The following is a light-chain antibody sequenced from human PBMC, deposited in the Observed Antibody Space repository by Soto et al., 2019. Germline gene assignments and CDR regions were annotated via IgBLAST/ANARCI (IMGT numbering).Light chain of an antibody. J-gene: IGKJ4*01. Sequence: EIVSTQSPATLSLSPGERATLSCRASQSVSSYLAWYQQKPGQAPRLLIYDASNRATGIPARFSGSGSGTDFTLTISSLEPEDFAVYYCQQRSNWPLTFGGGTKV. CDR3: QQRSNWPLT. CDR2: DAS. CDR1: QSVSSY. V-gene: IGKV3-11*01.